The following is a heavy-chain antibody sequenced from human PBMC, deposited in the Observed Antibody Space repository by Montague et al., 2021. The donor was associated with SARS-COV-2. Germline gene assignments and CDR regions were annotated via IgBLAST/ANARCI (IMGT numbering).Heavy chain of an antibody. CDR1: GFTFSSYW. CDR2: INSDGSST. Sequence: SLRLPCAASGFTFSSYWMHWVRQAPGKGLVWVSRINSDGSSTSYADSVKGRFTISRDNAKNTLYLQMNSLRAEDTAVYYCARDLEGIAAAGTGGFDYWGQGTLVTVSS. CDR3: ARDLEGIAAAGTGGFDY. D-gene: IGHD6-13*01. V-gene: IGHV3-74*01. J-gene: IGHJ4*02.